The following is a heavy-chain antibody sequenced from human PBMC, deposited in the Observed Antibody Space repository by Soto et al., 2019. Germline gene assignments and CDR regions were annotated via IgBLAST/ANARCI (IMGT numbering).Heavy chain of an antibody. J-gene: IGHJ4*02. CDR1: GGTFSSYA. CDR3: ARVGSSREYYYDSSGYPYGPYYFDY. V-gene: IGHV1-69*13. CDR2: IIPIFGTA. D-gene: IGHD3-22*01. Sequence: SVKVSCKASGGTFSSYAISWVRQAPGQGLEWMGGIIPIFGTANYAQKFQGRVTITADESTSTAYMELSSLRSEDTAVYYCARVGSSREYYYDSSGYPYGPYYFDYWGQGTLLTVSS.